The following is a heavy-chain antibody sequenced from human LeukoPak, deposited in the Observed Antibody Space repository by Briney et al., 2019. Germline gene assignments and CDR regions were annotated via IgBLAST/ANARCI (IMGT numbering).Heavy chain of an antibody. D-gene: IGHD5-12*01. V-gene: IGHV3-23*01. CDR2: VCHSSACT. CDR3: AKDGYSGYDPRYFDY. Sequence: PGGSLRLSCAASGFTFSTYAMSWVRQAPGKGLEWVSGVCHSSACTYYADSVKGRFTISRDNSKNTLYLQMNNLRAEDTAVYYCAKDGYSGYDPRYFDYWGQGTLVTVSS. J-gene: IGHJ4*02. CDR1: GFTFSTYA.